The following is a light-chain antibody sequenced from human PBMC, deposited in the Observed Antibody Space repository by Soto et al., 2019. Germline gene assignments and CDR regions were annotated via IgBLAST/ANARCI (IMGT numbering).Light chain of an antibody. Sequence: QSALTQPASVSGSPGQSITISCTGTSSDVGGYNYVSWYQQHPGKAPKLMIYEVNNRPSGVSHRFSGSKSANTASLTISGLQADDEADYYCSSFTSTSTQVFGGGTKLTVL. CDR2: EVN. V-gene: IGLV2-14*01. CDR1: SSDVGGYNY. J-gene: IGLJ3*02. CDR3: SSFTSTSTQV.